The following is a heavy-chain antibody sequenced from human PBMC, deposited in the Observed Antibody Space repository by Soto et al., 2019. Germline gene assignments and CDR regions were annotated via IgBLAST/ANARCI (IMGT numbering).Heavy chain of an antibody. CDR2: ISYDGSDK. CDR1: RFTFSAYT. D-gene: IGHD1-26*01. Sequence: PGGSLRLSCAASRFTFSAYTMHWVRQAPGKGLEWVAVISYDGSDKYYADSVKGRFATSRDNSKNTLYLQMNSLRAEDTAIYFCASTASYMAGAWFDPWGQGTLVTVSS. CDR3: ASTASYMAGAWFDP. J-gene: IGHJ5*02. V-gene: IGHV3-30*09.